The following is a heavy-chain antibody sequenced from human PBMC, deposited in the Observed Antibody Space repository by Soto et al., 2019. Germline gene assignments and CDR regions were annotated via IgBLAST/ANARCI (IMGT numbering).Heavy chain of an antibody. CDR3: TSIKEWLIRRRFRYSGMDV. D-gene: IGHD6-19*01. CDR2: IRSTAYGAPT. V-gene: IGHV3-49*04. Sequence: PGGSLRLSCTGSGFTFGAYTMSWVRQAPGTGLEWVGSIRSTAYGAPTDVAASVKGRSTISRDDSNGTAYLQMNSLKTEDAAVYYCTSIKEWLIRRRFRYSGMDVWGQGTTVTVSS. CDR1: GFTFGAYT. J-gene: IGHJ6*02.